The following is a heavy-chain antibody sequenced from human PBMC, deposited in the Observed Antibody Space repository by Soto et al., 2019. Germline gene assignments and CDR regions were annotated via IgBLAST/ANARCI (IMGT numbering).Heavy chain of an antibody. V-gene: IGHV4-59*01. J-gene: IGHJ4*02. CDR1: GGSISGSY. Sequence: SETLSLTCSVSGGSISGSYWSWIRQSPGKGLEWLGYVYYTGSTNYSPSLRSRVSISVDTSKNEFSLRLSPVTAADTAVYFCARSVAVPGAHIDYWGQGTQVTVSS. CDR3: ARSVAVPGAHIDY. D-gene: IGHD6-19*01. CDR2: VYYTGST.